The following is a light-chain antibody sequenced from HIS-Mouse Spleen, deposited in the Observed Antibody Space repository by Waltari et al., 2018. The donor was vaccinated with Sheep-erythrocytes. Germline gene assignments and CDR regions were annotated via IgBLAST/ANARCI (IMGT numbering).Light chain of an antibody. CDR2: KDS. CDR3: QSADSSGTFEV. CDR1: ALPKHY. V-gene: IGLV3-25*03. Sequence: SYELTQPPSVSVSPGQTARITCSGDALPKHYAYWYQQKPGQAPVLVKYKDSERPSGIPERFSGSSSGTTVTLTISGVQAEDEADYYCQSADSSGTFEVFGGGTKLTVL. J-gene: IGLJ3*02.